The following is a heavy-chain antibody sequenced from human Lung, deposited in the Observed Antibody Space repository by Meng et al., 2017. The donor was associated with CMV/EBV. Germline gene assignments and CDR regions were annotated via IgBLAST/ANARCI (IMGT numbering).Heavy chain of an antibody. CDR2: MYYGGNT. J-gene: IGHJ4*02. Sequence: LXCTVSNTXISAGGYCWGWIRQSPGKGLEWIASMYYGGNTHYNPSLKSRVTISIDTSKNQLSLRLSSVTAADTAIYYCARHLSNNFWSGYDVATDFNYWXQGAXVTVSS. CDR1: NTXISAGGYC. D-gene: IGHD3-3*01. V-gene: IGHV4-39*01. CDR3: ARHLSNNFWSGYDVATDFNY.